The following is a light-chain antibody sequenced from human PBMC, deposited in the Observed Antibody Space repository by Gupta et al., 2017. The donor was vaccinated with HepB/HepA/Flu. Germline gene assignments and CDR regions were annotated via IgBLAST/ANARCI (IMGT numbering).Light chain of an antibody. Sequence: DILMTQSPSSLSASVGDRVTITCRASQGINNYLAWYQQKPGKVPKLLIFDASISGSGVPSRFSGSGSGTDFTLTISSLQPEDVATYYCQEYDTVPWTFGQGTKVEVK. CDR1: QGINNY. J-gene: IGKJ1*01. V-gene: IGKV1-27*01. CDR2: DAS. CDR3: QEYDTVPWT.